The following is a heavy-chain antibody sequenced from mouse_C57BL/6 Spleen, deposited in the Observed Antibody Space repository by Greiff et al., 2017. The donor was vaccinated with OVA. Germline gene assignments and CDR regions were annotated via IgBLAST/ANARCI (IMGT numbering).Heavy chain of an antibody. CDR3: ARRRYGSSYWYFDV. Sequence: EVQRVESGGGLVQPGGSLKLSCAASGFTFSDYYMYWVRQTPEKRLEWVAYISNGGGSTYYPDTVKGRFTISRDNAKNTLYLQMSRLKSEDTAMYYCARRRYGSSYWYFDVWGTGTTVTVSS. V-gene: IGHV5-12*01. J-gene: IGHJ1*03. CDR1: GFTFSDYY. CDR2: ISNGGGST. D-gene: IGHD1-1*01.